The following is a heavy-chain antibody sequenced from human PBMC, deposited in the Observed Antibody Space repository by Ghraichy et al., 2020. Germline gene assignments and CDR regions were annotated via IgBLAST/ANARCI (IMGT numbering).Heavy chain of an antibody. J-gene: IGHJ4*02. V-gene: IGHV4-34*01. D-gene: IGHD5-18*01. CDR2: INHSGST. CDR3: ARARSYSSFDY. CDR1: GGSFSGYY. Sequence: SETLSLTCAVYGGSFSGYYWSWILQPPGKGLEWIGEINHSGSTNYNPSLKSRVTISVDTSKNQFSLKLSSVTAADTAVYYCARARSYSSFDYWGQGTLVTVSS.